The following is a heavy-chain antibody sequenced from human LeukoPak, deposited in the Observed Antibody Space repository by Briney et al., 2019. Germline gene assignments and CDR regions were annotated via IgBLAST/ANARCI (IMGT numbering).Heavy chain of an antibody. CDR3: AGENIVVVPAATRFYGMDV. CDR2: IDSGATT. Sequence: GRSLRLSCAASGFTVSSCYMSWVRQAPGKGLEWVSLIDSGATTYYADSVKGRFTISRDNSKNTLYLQMNSLRAEDTAVYYCAGENIVVVPAATRFYGMDVWGQGTTVTVSS. J-gene: IGHJ6*02. D-gene: IGHD2-2*01. V-gene: IGHV3-66*01. CDR1: GFTVSSCY.